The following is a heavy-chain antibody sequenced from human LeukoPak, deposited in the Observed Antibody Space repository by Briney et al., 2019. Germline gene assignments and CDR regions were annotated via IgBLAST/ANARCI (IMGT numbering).Heavy chain of an antibody. D-gene: IGHD2-21*01. Sequence: GGSLRLSCAASGFSFDDYAMHWVRQGPGKGLEWVSLISGDDGSTEYADSVKGRFTISRDNSKNSLFLQMNSLRTEDSAFYYCAKEGSPIPYYFDCWGQGTLVTVSS. J-gene: IGHJ4*02. CDR3: AKEGSPIPYYFDC. CDR2: ISGDDGST. V-gene: IGHV3-43*02. CDR1: GFSFDDYA.